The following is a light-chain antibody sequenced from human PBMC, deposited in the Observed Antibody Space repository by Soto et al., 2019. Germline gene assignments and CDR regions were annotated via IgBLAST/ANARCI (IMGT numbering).Light chain of an antibody. Sequence: QSVLTQSPSASASLGASVKLTCTLSSGHSSYAIAWHQQQPERGPRYLMKLNSDGRHSKGDGIPDRFSGSSSGAERYLTISRLQSEDEADYYCQTWGTGFWVFGGGTKLTVL. V-gene: IGLV4-69*01. CDR3: QTWGTGFWV. J-gene: IGLJ3*02. CDR1: SGHSSYA. CDR2: LNSDGRH.